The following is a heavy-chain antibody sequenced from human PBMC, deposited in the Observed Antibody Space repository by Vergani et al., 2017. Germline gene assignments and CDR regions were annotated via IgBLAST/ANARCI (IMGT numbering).Heavy chain of an antibody. J-gene: IGHJ4*02. CDR2: INHSGST. CDR1: GGSFSGYY. CDR3: TRLDPVATIRTQEDY. V-gene: IGHV4-34*01. Sequence: QVQLQQWGAGLLKPSETLSLTCAVYGGSFSGYYWSWIRQPPGKGLEWIGEINHSGSTNYNPSLKSRVTISVDTSKSQFSLKLISLPATDTAVYYWTRLDPVATIRTQEDYWGQGTLVTVSS. D-gene: IGHD5-12*01.